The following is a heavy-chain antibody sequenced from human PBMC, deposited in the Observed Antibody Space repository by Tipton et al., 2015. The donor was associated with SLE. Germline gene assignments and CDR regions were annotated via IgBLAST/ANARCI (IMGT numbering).Heavy chain of an antibody. J-gene: IGHJ5*02. CDR3: GRQEWVTKPNGVDP. CDR1: GGSIRSYY. CDR2: IYYGGST. Sequence: TLSLTCTVSGGSIRSYYWSWIRQPPGKGLQWIGKIYYGGSTYYNPSLKGRVTIPIDTPRNHFSLKLSSVTAADTAVYYCGRQEWVTKPNGVDPWGQGTLVTVSS. D-gene: IGHD2-8*01. V-gene: IGHV4-59*08.